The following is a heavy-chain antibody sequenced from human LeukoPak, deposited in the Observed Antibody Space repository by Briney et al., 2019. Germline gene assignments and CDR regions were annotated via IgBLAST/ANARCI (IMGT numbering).Heavy chain of an antibody. J-gene: IGHJ4*02. CDR2: MDYSGNT. Sequence: SETLSLTCTVSSGSISSGVYYWSWIRQHPAKGLEWVGYMDYSGNTYYNTSLKNRVTISLDTSKNQLSLVLSSVTAADTAVYYCARDRFGYCDSWGQGTLVTVSS. CDR1: SGSISSGVYY. V-gene: IGHV4-31*03. CDR3: ARDRFGYCDS. D-gene: IGHD3-16*01.